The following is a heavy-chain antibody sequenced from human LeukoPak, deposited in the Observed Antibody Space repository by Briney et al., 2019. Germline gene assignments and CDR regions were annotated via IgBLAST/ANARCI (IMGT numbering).Heavy chain of an antibody. J-gene: IGHJ4*02. CDR3: ARDHDYYDSSGYSDY. D-gene: IGHD3-22*01. Sequence: SETLSLTCAVSGYSISSGYYWGWIRQPPGKGLGWIGSIYHTGSTYYNPSLKSRVTLSVDTSKNQFSLKLTSVTAADTAVYYCARDHDYYDSSGYSDYWGQGTLVTVSS. CDR1: GYSISSGYY. V-gene: IGHV4-38-2*02. CDR2: IYHTGST.